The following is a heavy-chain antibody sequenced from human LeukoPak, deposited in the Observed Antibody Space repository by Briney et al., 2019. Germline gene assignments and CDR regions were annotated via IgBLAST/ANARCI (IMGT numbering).Heavy chain of an antibody. D-gene: IGHD2-15*01. Sequence: SETLSLTCTVSGYSISSGYYWGWIRQPPGKGLEWIGYIYYSGSTNYNPSLKSRVTISVDTSKNQFSLKLSSVTAADTAVYYCARGPRRYCSGGSCYPGPPDYWGQGTLVTVSS. CDR2: IYYSGST. CDR1: GYSISSGYY. V-gene: IGHV4-61*01. CDR3: ARGPRRYCSGGSCYPGPPDY. J-gene: IGHJ4*02.